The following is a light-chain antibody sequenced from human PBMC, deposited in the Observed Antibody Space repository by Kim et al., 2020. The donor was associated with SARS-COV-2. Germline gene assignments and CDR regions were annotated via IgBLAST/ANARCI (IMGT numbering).Light chain of an antibody. V-gene: IGKV3-15*01. CDR1: QSVSSY. CDR2: GAS. Sequence: EIVMTQSPAALSVSPGERATLSCRASQSVSSYVAWYQQKPGQAPRLLIYGASNRATGIPARFSGSGSGTEFTLTISSLQSEDFAVYYCQQYNNWQWTFGEGTKVDIK. CDR3: QQYNNWQWT. J-gene: IGKJ1*01.